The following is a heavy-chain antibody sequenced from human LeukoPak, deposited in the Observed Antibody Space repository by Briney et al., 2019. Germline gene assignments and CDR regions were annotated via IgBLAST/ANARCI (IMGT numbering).Heavy chain of an antibody. J-gene: IGHJ6*02. V-gene: IGHV3-23*01. D-gene: IGHD3-10*01. CDR1: GFTFSDYA. CDR3: AKDQGSYYYYYGMDV. CDR2: ISGSGGST. Sequence: GGSLRLSCAVSGFTFSDYAMSWVRQAPGKGLEWVSAISGSGGSTYYADSVKGRFTISRDNSKNTLYLQMNSLRAEDTAVYYCAKDQGSYYYYYGMDVWGQGTTVTVSS.